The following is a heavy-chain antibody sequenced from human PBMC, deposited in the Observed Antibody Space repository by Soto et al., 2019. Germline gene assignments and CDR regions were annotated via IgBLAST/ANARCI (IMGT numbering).Heavy chain of an antibody. V-gene: IGHV3-23*01. CDR2: LDGAGGST. Sequence: GGSLRLSCLASGFTFSDFAMTWVRHVPGRGLGRVASLDGAGGSTYYAESVRGRFSISRDNSQNTLFLQMKRLTVDDTAIYYCAAPRDEYGSGVSWFTYGMDIWGQGTTVTVSS. CDR3: AAPRDEYGSGVSWFTYGMDI. D-gene: IGHD3-10*01. CDR1: GFTFSDFA. J-gene: IGHJ6*02.